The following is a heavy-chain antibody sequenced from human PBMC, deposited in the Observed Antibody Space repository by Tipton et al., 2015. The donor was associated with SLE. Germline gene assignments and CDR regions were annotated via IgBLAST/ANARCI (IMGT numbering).Heavy chain of an antibody. J-gene: IGHJ4*02. CDR2: ITSAGAI. Sequence: GSLRLSCATSGFTFSNAWMSWVRQAPGKGLEWVSSITSAGAIYYADSVKDRFTISRDNGKNTLYLQMDSLRAEDTALYYCARHWYCGRCCASHFDSWGQGTLVTVSS. V-gene: IGHV3-69-1*02. CDR1: GFTFSNAW. D-gene: IGHD2-21*01. CDR3: ARHWYCGRCCASHFDS.